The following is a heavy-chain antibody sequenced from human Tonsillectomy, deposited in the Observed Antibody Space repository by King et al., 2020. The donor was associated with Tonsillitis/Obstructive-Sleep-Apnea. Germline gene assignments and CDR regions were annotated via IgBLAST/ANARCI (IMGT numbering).Heavy chain of an antibody. J-gene: IGHJ2*01. CDR2: IYYSGST. CDR3: ASRPVGRGWIYCCGYYPNCYFDL. Sequence: LQLQESGPGMVKPSETLSLTCTVSGGSISSYYWSWIRQPPGKVLEWIAYIYYSGSTNYNPSLKSRVTISVDTSKNQFYLKLSSVTAADTALYYCASRPVGRGWIYCCGYYPNCYFDLWGRGTLVTVSS. D-gene: IGHD2-21*02. CDR1: GGSISSYY. V-gene: IGHV4-59*08.